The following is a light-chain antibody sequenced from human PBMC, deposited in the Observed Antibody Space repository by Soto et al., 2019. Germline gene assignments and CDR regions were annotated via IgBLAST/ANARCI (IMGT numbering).Light chain of an antibody. CDR1: QSVSSSY. Sequence: IVLTQSPGTLSLSPGKRATLSCSASQSVSSSYLAWYQQKPGQAPRLVIYGASNRATGIPDRFSGSGSGADFTLTISRLEPEDFAMYYCQQYGTSPREFGQGTRWIS. J-gene: IGKJ1*01. V-gene: IGKV3-20*01. CDR2: GAS. CDR3: QQYGTSPRE.